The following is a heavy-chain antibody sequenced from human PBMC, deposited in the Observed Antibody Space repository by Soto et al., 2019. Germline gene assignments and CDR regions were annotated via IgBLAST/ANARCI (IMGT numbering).Heavy chain of an antibody. CDR3: ARSLTTTHLNWFDP. D-gene: IGHD3-9*01. CDR1: GYTFTSYA. J-gene: IGHJ5*02. V-gene: IGHV1-3*01. CDR2: INAGNVNT. Sequence: ASVKVSCKASGYTFTSYAMHWVRQAPGQRLEWMGWINAGNVNTKYSQKFQGRVTITRDTSASTAYMELSSLRSEDTAVYYCARSLTTTHLNWFDPWGQGTLVTVSS.